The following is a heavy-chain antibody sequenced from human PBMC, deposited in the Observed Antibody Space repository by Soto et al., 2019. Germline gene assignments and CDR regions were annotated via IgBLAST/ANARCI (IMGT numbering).Heavy chain of an antibody. J-gene: IGHJ6*02. CDR1: GYTFTSYA. CDR2: INAGNGNT. CDR3: ARDDYGDYAYYYGMDV. D-gene: IGHD4-17*01. V-gene: IGHV1-3*01. Sequence: WASVKVSCKASGYTFTSYAMHWVRQAPGQRLEWMGWINAGNGNTKYSQKFQGRVTITRDTSASTAYMELSSLRSEDTAVYYCARDDYGDYAYYYGMDVWGQGTTVTVAS.